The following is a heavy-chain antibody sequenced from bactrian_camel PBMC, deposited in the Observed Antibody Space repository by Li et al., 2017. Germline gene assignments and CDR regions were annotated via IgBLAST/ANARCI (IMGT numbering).Heavy chain of an antibody. J-gene: IGHJ6*01. CDR3: ATWHYGYPHFAA. CDR1: GFTFSSYW. V-gene: IGHV3S6*01. Sequence: VQLVESGGGSVQAGGSLRISCAASGFTFSSYWMSWVRQAPGKGLEWVSSIDPDGRNTYYADSVKGRFAISREDAKNTLYLQMNSLKTEDTGIYYCATWHYGYPHFAAWGQGTQVTVS. CDR2: IDPDGRNT. D-gene: IGHD1*01.